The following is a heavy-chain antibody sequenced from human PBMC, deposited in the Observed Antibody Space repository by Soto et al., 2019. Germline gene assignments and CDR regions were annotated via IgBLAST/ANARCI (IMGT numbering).Heavy chain of an antibody. V-gene: IGHV3-48*03. CDR3: AREPNGSGGGYFDY. J-gene: IGHJ4*02. CDR2: ISSSGTTI. Sequence: GGSLRLSCAASGFTFSSYAMSWVRQAPGKGLEWVSYISSSGTTIYYADSVKGRFTISRDNAKNSLYLQMNSLRAEDTAVYYCAREPNGSGGGYFDYWGQGTLVTVSS. CDR1: GFTFSSYA. D-gene: IGHD3-10*01.